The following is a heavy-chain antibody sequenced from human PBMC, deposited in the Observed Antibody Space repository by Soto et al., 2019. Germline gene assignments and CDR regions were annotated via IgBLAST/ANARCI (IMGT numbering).Heavy chain of an antibody. V-gene: IGHV4-39*01. CDR2: IYYSGST. CDR1: GGSISSSRYY. CDR3: ARRSRYFDY. J-gene: IGHJ4*02. Sequence: SGTMSLTCTVSGGSISSSRYYWGWIRQPPGKGLEWIGSIYYSGSTYYNPSLKSRVTISVDTSKNQFSLKLSSVTAADTAVYYCARRSRYFDYWGQGTLVTVSS. D-gene: IGHD6-6*01.